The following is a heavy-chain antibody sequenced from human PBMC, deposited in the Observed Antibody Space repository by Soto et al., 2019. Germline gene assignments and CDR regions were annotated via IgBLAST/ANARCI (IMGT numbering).Heavy chain of an antibody. Sequence: QVQLVQSGAEAKKPGASVKVSCKASGYTFIAYHIHWLRQAPGQGLEWMGWINPNSGGTNYAQEFQDRVTMTRYTSISTAYMELSRLTSDDTAMYYCAKDHGSGWYEDFEYWGQGTLVTVSP. D-gene: IGHD6-19*01. CDR2: INPNSGGT. J-gene: IGHJ4*02. CDR1: GYTFIAYH. V-gene: IGHV1-2*02. CDR3: AKDHGSGWYEDFEY.